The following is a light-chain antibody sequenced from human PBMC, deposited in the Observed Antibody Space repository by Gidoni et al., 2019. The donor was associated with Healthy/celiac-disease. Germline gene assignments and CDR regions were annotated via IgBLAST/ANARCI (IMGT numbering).Light chain of an antibody. CDR1: QRVSSY. CDR3: QQRSNWPLT. Sequence: VSTQFPASLSLSPGERATLSCRASQRVSSYLAWYQQKPGQAPRLLIYDASNRATGIPARFSGSGSGTDFTLTISSLEPEDFAVYYCQQRSNWPLTFGGGTKVEIK. V-gene: IGKV3-11*01. CDR2: DAS. J-gene: IGKJ4*01.